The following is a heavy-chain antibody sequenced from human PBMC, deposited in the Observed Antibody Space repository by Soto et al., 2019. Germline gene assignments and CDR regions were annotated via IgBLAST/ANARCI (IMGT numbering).Heavy chain of an antibody. CDR2: INPNSGGT. J-gene: IGHJ6*02. D-gene: IGHD2-15*01. V-gene: IGHV1-2*04. Sequence: ASVKVSCKASGYTFTGYYMHWVRQAPGQGLEWMGWINPNSGGTNYAQKFQGWVTMTRDTSISTAYMELSRLRSDDTAVYYCATSPDCSGGSCYWGSYYYYGMDVWGQGTTVTVSS. CDR1: GYTFTGYY. CDR3: ATSPDCSGGSCYWGSYYYYGMDV.